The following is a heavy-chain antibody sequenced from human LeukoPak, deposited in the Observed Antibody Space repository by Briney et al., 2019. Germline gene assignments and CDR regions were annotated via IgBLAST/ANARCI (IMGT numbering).Heavy chain of an antibody. J-gene: IGHJ6*03. Sequence: PSETLSLTCTVSGGSISSSSYYWGWIRQPPGKGLEWIGSIYYSGSTYYNPSLKSRVTISVDTSKNQFSLKRSSVTAADTAVYYCARDGGPRYYYGSGSYYSVERNYMDVWGKGTTVTVSS. V-gene: IGHV4-39*07. CDR1: GGSISSSSYY. CDR3: ARDGGPRYYYGSGSYYSVERNYMDV. CDR2: IYYSGST. D-gene: IGHD3-10*01.